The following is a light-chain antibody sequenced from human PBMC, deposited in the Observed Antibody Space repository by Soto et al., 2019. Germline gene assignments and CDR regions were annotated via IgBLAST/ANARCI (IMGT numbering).Light chain of an antibody. CDR2: EVS. CDR1: SSDVGGYNY. CDR3: SSYTSSTSLDV. Sequence: QSVLAQPASASGFPGQSITISCTGTSSDVGGYNYVSWYQQHPGKAPKLMIYEVSNRPSGVSIRFSGSKSGNTASLTISGLQAEDEADYYCSSYTSSTSLDVFGTGTKVTVL. V-gene: IGLV2-14*01. J-gene: IGLJ1*01.